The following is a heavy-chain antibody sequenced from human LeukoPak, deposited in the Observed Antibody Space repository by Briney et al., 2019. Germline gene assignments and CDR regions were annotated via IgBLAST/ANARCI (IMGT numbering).Heavy chain of an antibody. J-gene: IGHJ4*02. Sequence: GGSLRLSCAASGFTVSSYAMHWVRQAPAKGLEWVAVISYDGSNKYYADSVKGRFTISRDNSKNTLYLQMNSLRAEDTAVYYCARDFLVGGIDYWGQGTLVTVSS. CDR3: ARDFLVGGIDY. CDR1: GFTVSSYA. CDR2: ISYDGSNK. D-gene: IGHD1-26*01. V-gene: IGHV3-30-3*01.